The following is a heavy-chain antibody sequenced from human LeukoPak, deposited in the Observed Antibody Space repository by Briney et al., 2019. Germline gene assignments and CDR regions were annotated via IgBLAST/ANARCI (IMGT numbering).Heavy chain of an antibody. CDR3: ARHQYYYDSSGYYENYYFDY. CDR1: GFTFSSYS. CDR2: ISSSSSYI. V-gene: IGHV3-21*01. J-gene: IGHJ4*02. Sequence: GGSLRLSCAASGFTFSSYSMNWVRQAPGKGLEWVSSISSSSSYIYYADSVKGRFTISRDNAKNSLYLQMDSLRAEDTAVYYCARHQYYYDSSGYYENYYFDYWGQGTLVTVSS. D-gene: IGHD3-22*01.